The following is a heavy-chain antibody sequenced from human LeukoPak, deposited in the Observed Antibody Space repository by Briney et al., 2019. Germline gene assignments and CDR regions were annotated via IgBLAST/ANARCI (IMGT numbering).Heavy chain of an antibody. Sequence: PGGSLRLSCAASGLTVGTNYMTWVRQAPGKGLEWVSVIYGAGTTYYADSVRGRFTISRDNSKNTLYLLMNSPINEDTAVYYCARSPCDAGTCPNWLESWGQGTPVTVSS. CDR2: IYGAGTT. D-gene: IGHD1-1*01. V-gene: IGHV3-66*02. CDR3: ARSPCDAGTCPNWLES. J-gene: IGHJ5*01. CDR1: GLTVGTNY.